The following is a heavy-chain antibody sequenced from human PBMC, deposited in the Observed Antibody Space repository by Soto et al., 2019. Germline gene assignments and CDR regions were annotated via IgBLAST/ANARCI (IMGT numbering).Heavy chain of an antibody. CDR2: LDPEDGET. CDR1: GYTLTEIS. Sequence: ASVKVSCKISGYTLTEISMHWVRQPPGKGLEWMGGLDPEDGETIYAQNFQGRVTVTEDTSTDTAYMELSSLRYDDTAVYYCATGYGDYLDFDYWGKGTLVTVSS. CDR3: ATGYGDYLDFDY. J-gene: IGHJ4*02. D-gene: IGHD4-17*01. V-gene: IGHV1-24*01.